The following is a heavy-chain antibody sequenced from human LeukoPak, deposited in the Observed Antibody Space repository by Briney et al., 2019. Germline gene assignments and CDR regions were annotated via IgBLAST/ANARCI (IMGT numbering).Heavy chain of an antibody. CDR1: GFTFSSYA. J-gene: IGHJ4*02. CDR2: IKQDGSEK. Sequence: PGGSLRLSCAASGFTFSSYAMHWVRQAPGKGLEWVANIKQDGSEKYYVDSVKGRFTISRDNAKNSLYLQMNSLRAEDTAVYYCARDGAGDNSGAYFDYWGQGTLVTVSS. CDR3: ARDGAGDNSGAYFDY. V-gene: IGHV3-7*01. D-gene: IGHD4-23*01.